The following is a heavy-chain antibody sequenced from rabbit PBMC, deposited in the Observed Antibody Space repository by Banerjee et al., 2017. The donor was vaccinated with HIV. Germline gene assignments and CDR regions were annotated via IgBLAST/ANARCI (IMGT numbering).Heavy chain of an antibody. CDR3: VRDRHRYASSSGYYGL. CDR2: IDPVFGST. J-gene: IGHJ4*01. CDR1: GFDFSSYG. V-gene: IGHV1S47*01. D-gene: IGHD1-1*01. Sequence: QEQLVESGGGLVQPGGSLKLSCKASGFDFSSYGVSWVRQAPGKGLEWIGYIDPVFGSTYYASWVNGRFTISSHNAQNTLYLQLNSLTAADTATYFCVRDRHRYASSSGYYGLWGPGTLVTVS.